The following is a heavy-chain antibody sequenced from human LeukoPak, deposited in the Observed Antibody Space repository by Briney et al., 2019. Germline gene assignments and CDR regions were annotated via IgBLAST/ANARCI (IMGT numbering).Heavy chain of an antibody. CDR2: IYYSGST. D-gene: IGHD6-13*01. V-gene: IGHV4-59*08. CDR3: ASLHLPSSWYQESLFDY. Sequence: SETLSLTCTVSGGSISSYYWSWIRQPPGKGLEWIGYIYYSGSTNYNPSLKSRVTISVDTSKNQFSLKLSSVTAADTAVYYCASLHLPSSWYQESLFDYWGQGTLVTVSS. J-gene: IGHJ4*02. CDR1: GGSISSYY.